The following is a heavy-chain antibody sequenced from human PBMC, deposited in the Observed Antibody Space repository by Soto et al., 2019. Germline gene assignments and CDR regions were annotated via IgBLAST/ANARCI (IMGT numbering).Heavy chain of an antibody. CDR2: ISGSGGST. V-gene: IGHV3-23*01. CDR3: AKAPLSSGYYHYFDY. D-gene: IGHD3-22*01. CDR1: GFTFSSYA. Sequence: GGSLTLSCAASGFTFSSYAMSWVRQAPGKGLEWVSAISGSGGSTYYADSVKGRFTISRDNSKNTLYLQMNSLRAEDKAVYYCAKAPLSSGYYHYFDYWGQGTLVRVSS. J-gene: IGHJ4*02.